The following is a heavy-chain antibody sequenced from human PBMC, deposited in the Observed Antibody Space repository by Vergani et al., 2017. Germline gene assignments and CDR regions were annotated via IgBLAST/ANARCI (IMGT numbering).Heavy chain of an antibody. V-gene: IGHV1-2*02. D-gene: IGHD2-2*01. CDR1: GYTFTGYY. J-gene: IGHJ1*01. Sequence: QLQLVQSGAEVKKPGASVKVSCKASGYTFTGYYMHWVRQAPGQGLEWMGWINPNSGGTNYAQKFQGRVTMTRDTSISTAYMELSRLRSDDTAVYYCARDRVPAAGGRGTRGYFQHWGQGTLVTVSS. CDR3: ARDRVPAAGGRGTRGYFQH. CDR2: INPNSGGT.